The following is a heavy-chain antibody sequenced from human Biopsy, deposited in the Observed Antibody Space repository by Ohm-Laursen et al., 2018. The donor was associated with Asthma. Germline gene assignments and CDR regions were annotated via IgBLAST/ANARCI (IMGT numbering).Heavy chain of an antibody. CDR2: ISWNSATI. J-gene: IGHJ4*02. D-gene: IGHD3-22*01. V-gene: IGHV3-9*01. CDR1: GFKLDEYT. CDR3: AKVRSDWVITEAFDY. Sequence: SLRLSCAASGFKLDEYTMHWVRQAPGKGLEWVSGISWNSATIGYADSVEGRFTISRDNAKNSVFLHMDSLTPEETAFYYCAKVRSDWVITEAFDYWGQGVLVTVSS.